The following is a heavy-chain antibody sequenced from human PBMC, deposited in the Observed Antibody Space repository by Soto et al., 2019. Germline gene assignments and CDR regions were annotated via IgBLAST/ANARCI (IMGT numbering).Heavy chain of an antibody. J-gene: IGHJ6*02. Sequence: PSETLSLTCTVSGGSIISGGYYWSLIRQHPGKGLEWIGYIYYSGSTYYNPSLKSRVTISVDTSKNQFSLKLSSVTAADTAVYYCARHGQWLVTGYFYYGMDVWGQGTTVTVSS. D-gene: IGHD6-19*01. CDR2: IYYSGST. V-gene: IGHV4-31*03. CDR1: GGSIISGGYY. CDR3: ARHGQWLVTGYFYYGMDV.